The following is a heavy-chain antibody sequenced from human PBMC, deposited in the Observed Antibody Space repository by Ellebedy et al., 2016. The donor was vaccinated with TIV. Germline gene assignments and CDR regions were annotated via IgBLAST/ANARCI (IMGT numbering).Heavy chain of an antibody. D-gene: IGHD6-19*01. CDR2: ISYSGGT. V-gene: IGHV4-59*01. Sequence: MPSETLSLTYTVSGDSISNDYWSWLRQPPGKGLEWIGFISYSGGTRFHPSLKSRITMSLDTSKNQFSLNLNSVTTADTALYYCARGAGWYAYWGQGILVSVSS. J-gene: IGHJ4*02. CDR3: ARGAGWYAY. CDR1: GDSISNDY.